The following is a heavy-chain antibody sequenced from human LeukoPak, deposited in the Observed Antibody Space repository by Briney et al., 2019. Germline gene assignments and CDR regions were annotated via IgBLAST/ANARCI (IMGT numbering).Heavy chain of an antibody. CDR2: ISYDGSNK. CDR1: GFTFSSYA. D-gene: IGHD5-24*01. Sequence: PGGSLRLSCAAPGFTFSSYAMHWVRQAPGKGLEWVAVISYDGSNKYYADSVKGRFTISRDNSKNTLYLQMNSLRAEDTAVYYCASQGWLQSHRSGDYWGQGTLVTVSS. V-gene: IGHV3-30-3*01. J-gene: IGHJ4*02. CDR3: ASQGWLQSHRSGDY.